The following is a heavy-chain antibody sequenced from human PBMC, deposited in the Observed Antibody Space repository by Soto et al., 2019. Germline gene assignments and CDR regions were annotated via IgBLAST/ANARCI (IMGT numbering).Heavy chain of an antibody. J-gene: IGHJ5*02. D-gene: IGHD1-20*01. CDR3: AKDPNWRSFDP. Sequence: GGSLRLSCAASGFTFSSYGMHWVRQAPGKGLEWVAVISYDGSNKYYADSVKGRFTISRDNSKNTLYLQVNSLRAEDTAVYYCAKDPNWRSFDPWGQGTLVTVSS. CDR2: ISYDGSNK. CDR1: GFTFSSYG. V-gene: IGHV3-30*18.